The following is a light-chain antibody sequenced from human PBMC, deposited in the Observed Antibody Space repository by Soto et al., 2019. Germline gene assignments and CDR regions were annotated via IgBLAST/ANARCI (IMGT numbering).Light chain of an antibody. CDR3: QQYGSSPRT. CDR2: AAS. V-gene: IGKV3-20*01. J-gene: IGKJ1*01. Sequence: EIVLTQSPDTLSLSPGDSATLACRPSQSVRSSYVAWYQQTPGQTPRLLIYAASSRATGIPDRVSGSGSGTDFSLTISRLEAEDFAVYYCQQYGSSPRTFGQGTKVDIK. CDR1: QSVRSSY.